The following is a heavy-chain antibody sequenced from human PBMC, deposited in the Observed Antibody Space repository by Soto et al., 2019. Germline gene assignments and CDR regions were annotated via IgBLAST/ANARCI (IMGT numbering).Heavy chain of an antibody. Sequence: GGSLRLSCAASGFTFSSYWMHWVRQAPGKGLVWVSRINSDGSSTSYADSVKGRFTISRDNAKNTLYLQMNSLRAEDTAVYYCARDGTDIVVVPAAMQADAFDIWGQGTMVTVSS. CDR1: GFTFSSYW. CDR2: INSDGSST. J-gene: IGHJ3*02. V-gene: IGHV3-74*01. D-gene: IGHD2-2*01. CDR3: ARDGTDIVVVPAAMQADAFDI.